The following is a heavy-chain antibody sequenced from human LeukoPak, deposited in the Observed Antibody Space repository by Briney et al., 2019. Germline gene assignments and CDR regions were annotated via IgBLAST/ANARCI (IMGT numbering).Heavy chain of an antibody. CDR2: ISDSGGST. CDR3: AEYYYYDSSGYQQYYFDY. CDR1: GFTFSRYA. V-gene: IGHV3-23*01. D-gene: IGHD3-22*01. J-gene: IGHJ4*02. Sequence: PGGSLRLSCAASGFTFSRYAMSWVRQAPGKGLEWVSGISDSGGSTYYADSVKGRFTISRDNSKNTLYLQMNSLKAEDTAVYYCAEYYYYDSSGYQQYYFDYWGQGTLVTVSS.